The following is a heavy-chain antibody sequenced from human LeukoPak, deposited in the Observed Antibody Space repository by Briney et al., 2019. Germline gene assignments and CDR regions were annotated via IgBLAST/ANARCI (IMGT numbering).Heavy chain of an antibody. J-gene: IGHJ3*02. D-gene: IGHD3-10*01. V-gene: IGHV4-38-2*01. CDR3: ARQLKVGTFGAFDI. Sequence: SETLSLTCAVSGYSISSGYYWGCSRQPPGKGQEWIGSIYRSGSTCYNPSLKSRVTISVDTSKTQFSLKLSSVTAADTAVYYCARQLKVGTFGAFDIWGQGTMVTVSS. CDR1: GYSISSGYY. CDR2: IYRSGST.